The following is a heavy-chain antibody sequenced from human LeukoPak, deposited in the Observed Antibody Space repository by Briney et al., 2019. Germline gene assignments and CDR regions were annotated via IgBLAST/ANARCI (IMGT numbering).Heavy chain of an antibody. CDR3: ARGFALDF. V-gene: IGHV6-1*01. Sequence: PSQTLSLTCDISGDTVSSNSAAWNWIRQSPSRSLEWLGRTYYRSKWYYDYAVSVKSRITISPDTSKNQFSLQLNSVTADDTAVYYCARGFALDFWGQGTMVTVSS. CDR2: TYYRSKWYY. J-gene: IGHJ3*01. CDR1: GDTVSSNSAA.